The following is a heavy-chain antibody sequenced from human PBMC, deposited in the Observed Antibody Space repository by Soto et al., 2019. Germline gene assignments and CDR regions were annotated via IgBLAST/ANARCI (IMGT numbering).Heavy chain of an antibody. CDR1: GFTFDDYA. CDR3: AKAAHGYSYGYFFYYYYSMDV. Sequence: PGGSLRLSCAASGFTFDDYAMHWVRQAPGKGLEWVSGISWNSGSIGYADSVKGRFTISRDNAKNSLYLQMNSLRAEDTALYYCAKAAHGYSYGYFFYYYYSMDVWGQGTMVTVSS. CDR2: ISWNSGSI. J-gene: IGHJ6*02. D-gene: IGHD5-18*01. V-gene: IGHV3-9*01.